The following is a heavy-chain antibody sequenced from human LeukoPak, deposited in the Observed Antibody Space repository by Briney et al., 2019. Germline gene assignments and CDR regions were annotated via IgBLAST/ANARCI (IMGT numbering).Heavy chain of an antibody. V-gene: IGHV3-53*01. CDR1: GFTVSSNY. J-gene: IGHJ4*02. CDR2: IYSGGST. Sequence: PGGSLRLSCAASGFTVSSNYMSWVRQAPGKGLEWVSVIYSGGSTYYADSVKGRFTISRDNAKNSLYLQMNSLRAEDTAVYYCARDLTVTHYFDYWGQGTLVTVSS. CDR3: ARDLTVTHYFDY. D-gene: IGHD4-17*01.